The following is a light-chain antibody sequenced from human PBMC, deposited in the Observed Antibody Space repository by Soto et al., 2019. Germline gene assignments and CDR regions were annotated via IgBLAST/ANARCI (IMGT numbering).Light chain of an antibody. J-gene: IGLJ2*01. CDR3: CSFAGGATFV. Sequence: QSALTQPASVSGSPGQSITISCTGTSNDIGGYNLVSWYQQHPGKAPKLIIYEASERPSGVSDRFSGSRSGNTASLTISTRQAEDEADYSCCSFAGGATFVFGGGTKLTVL. V-gene: IGLV2-23*02. CDR2: EAS. CDR1: SNDIGGYNL.